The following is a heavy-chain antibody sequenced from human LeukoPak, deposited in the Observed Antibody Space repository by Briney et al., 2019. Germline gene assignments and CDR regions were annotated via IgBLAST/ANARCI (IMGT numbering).Heavy chain of an antibody. CDR3: ARDRVYSGYDIDYYGMDV. Sequence: GASVKVSCKASGYTFTSYGISWVRQAPGQGLEWMGWISAYNGKTKYAQKLQGRVTMTTDTSTSTAYMELRSLRSDDTAVYYCARDRVYSGYDIDYYGMDVWGKGTTVTVSS. V-gene: IGHV1-18*04. CDR2: ISAYNGKT. D-gene: IGHD5-12*01. J-gene: IGHJ6*04. CDR1: GYTFTSYG.